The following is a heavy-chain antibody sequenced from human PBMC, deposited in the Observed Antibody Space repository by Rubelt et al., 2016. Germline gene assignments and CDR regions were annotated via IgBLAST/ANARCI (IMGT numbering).Heavy chain of an antibody. D-gene: IGHD3-16*01. J-gene: IGHJ4*02. Sequence: EWIGEINHSGSTNYNPSLKSRVTISVDTSKNQFSLKLSSVTAADTAVYYCARESDLGDYWGQGTLVTVSS. CDR3: ARESDLGDY. V-gene: IGHV4-34*01. CDR2: INHSGST.